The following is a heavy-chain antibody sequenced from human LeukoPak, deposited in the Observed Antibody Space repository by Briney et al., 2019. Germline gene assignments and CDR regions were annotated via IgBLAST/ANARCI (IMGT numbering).Heavy chain of an antibody. CDR1: GDSFSGYY. J-gene: IGHJ4*02. V-gene: IGHV4-34*01. CDR3: ASPYYYGSGSYPY. CDR2: INHSGST. D-gene: IGHD3-10*01. Sequence: PSETLSLTCAVYGDSFSGYYWSWIRQPPGKVLEWIGEINHSGSTNYNPSLKSRVTISVDTSKNQFSLKLSSVTAADTAVYYCASPYYYGSGSYPYWGQGTLVTVSS.